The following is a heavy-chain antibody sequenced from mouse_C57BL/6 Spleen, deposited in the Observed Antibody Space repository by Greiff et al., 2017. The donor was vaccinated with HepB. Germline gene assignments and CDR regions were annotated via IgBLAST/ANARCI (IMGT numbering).Heavy chain of an antibody. J-gene: IGHJ1*03. Sequence: VKLQQPGTELVKPGASVKLSCKASGYTFTSYWMHWVKQRPGQGLEWIGNINPSNGGTNYNEKFKSKATLTVDKSSSTAYMQLSSLTSEDSAVYYCARLWYQRGYFDVWGTGTTVTVSS. V-gene: IGHV1-53*01. D-gene: IGHD2-1*01. CDR1: GYTFTSYW. CDR2: INPSNGGT. CDR3: ARLWYQRGYFDV.